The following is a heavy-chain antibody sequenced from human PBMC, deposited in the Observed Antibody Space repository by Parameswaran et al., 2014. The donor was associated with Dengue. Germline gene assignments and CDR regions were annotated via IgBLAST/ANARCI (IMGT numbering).Heavy chain of an antibody. D-gene: IGHD6-13*01. Sequence: RWIRQPPGKGLEWVANIKQDGSEKCYVDSVKGRFTISRDNAKNSLYLQMNSLRAEDTAVYYCARQQQLDYWGQGTLVTVSS. V-gene: IGHV3-7*01. J-gene: IGHJ4*02. CDR3: ARQQQLDY. CDR2: IKQDGSEK.